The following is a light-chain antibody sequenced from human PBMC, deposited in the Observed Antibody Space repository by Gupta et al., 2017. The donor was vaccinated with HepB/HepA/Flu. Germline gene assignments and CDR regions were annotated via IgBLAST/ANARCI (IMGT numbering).Light chain of an antibody. Sequence: EIVSTQSPATLSLSPGERATLSCRASQSVSNYLAWYQQKPGQAPRLLIYDATDRAPGIPARFSGSGSGTDFTLTISSLETEDFAVYYCQQRNNWLTFGGGTKVEMK. V-gene: IGKV3-11*01. CDR3: QQRNNWLT. CDR1: QSVSNY. CDR2: DAT. J-gene: IGKJ4*01.